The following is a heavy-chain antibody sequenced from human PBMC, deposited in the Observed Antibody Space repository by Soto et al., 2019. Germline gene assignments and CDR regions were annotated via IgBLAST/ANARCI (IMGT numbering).Heavy chain of an antibody. V-gene: IGHV4-34*01. D-gene: IGHD3-22*01. J-gene: IGHJ6*02. CDR1: GGSFSGYY. Sequence: PSSRLALTCAFSGGSFSGYYWSWIRQPPGKGLEWIGEINHSGSTNYNPSLKSRVTISVDTSKNQFSLKLSSVTAADTAVYYCAGVDSSGYSYYYYGMDVWGQGTTVTVSS. CDR3: AGVDSSGYSYYYYGMDV. CDR2: INHSGST.